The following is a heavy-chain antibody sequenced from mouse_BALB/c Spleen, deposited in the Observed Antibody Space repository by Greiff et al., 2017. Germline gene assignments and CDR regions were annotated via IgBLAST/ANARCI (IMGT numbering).Heavy chain of an antibody. CDR2: ISSGGSYT. D-gene: IGHD1-1*01. CDR1: GFTFSSYG. Sequence: DVMLVESGGDLVKPGGSLKLSCAASGFTFSSYGMSWVRQTPDKRLEWVATISSGGSYTYYPDSVKGRFTISRDNAKNTLYLQMSSLKSEDTAMYYCARKVIYYYGSSHWYFDVWGAGTTVTVSS. V-gene: IGHV5-6*02. J-gene: IGHJ1*01. CDR3: ARKVIYYYGSSHWYFDV.